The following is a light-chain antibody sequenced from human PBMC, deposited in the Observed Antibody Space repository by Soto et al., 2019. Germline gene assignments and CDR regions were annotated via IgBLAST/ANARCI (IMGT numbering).Light chain of an antibody. CDR3: QQYGSSPPWT. V-gene: IGKV3-20*01. J-gene: IGKJ1*01. CDR2: AAS. Sequence: EIVLTQSPGTLSLSPLEIATLSFMAIQSVSSSYLAWYQQKPGQAPRLLIYAASSRATGIPDRFSGSGSGTDFTLTISRLEPEDFAVYYCQQYGSSPPWTFGQGTKVDIK. CDR1: QSVSSSY.